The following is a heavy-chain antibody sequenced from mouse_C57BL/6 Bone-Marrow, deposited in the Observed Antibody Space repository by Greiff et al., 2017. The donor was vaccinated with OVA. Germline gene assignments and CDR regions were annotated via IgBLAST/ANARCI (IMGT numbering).Heavy chain of an antibody. V-gene: IGHV2-2*01. J-gene: IGHJ2*01. D-gene: IGHD1-1*01. CDR2: IWSGGST. CDR1: GFSLTSYG. CDR3: ARRGTTESFDY. Sequence: QVQLKESGPGLVQPSQSLSITCTVSGFSLTSYGVHWVRQSPGKGLEWLGVIWSGGSTDYNAAFISRLSISKDNSTSQVFFKMNSLPADDTAIYYCARRGTTESFDYWGQGTTLTVSS.